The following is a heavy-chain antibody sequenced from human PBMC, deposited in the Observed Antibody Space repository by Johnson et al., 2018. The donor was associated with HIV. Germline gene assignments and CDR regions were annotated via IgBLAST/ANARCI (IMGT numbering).Heavy chain of an antibody. V-gene: IGHV3-30*03. Sequence: VQLVESGGGVVQPGRSLRLSCAASGFTFSSYGMHWVRQAPGKGLEWVAVISYDGSNKYYADSVKGRFTISRDNSKNTLYLQMTSLRAEDTAVYYCAPIAAAAFDIWGQGTMVTVSS. CDR2: ISYDGSNK. CDR1: GFTFSSYG. D-gene: IGHD6-6*01. CDR3: APIAAAAFDI. J-gene: IGHJ3*02.